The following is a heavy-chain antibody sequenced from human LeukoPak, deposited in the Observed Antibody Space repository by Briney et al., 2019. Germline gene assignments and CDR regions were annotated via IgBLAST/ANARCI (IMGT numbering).Heavy chain of an antibody. J-gene: IGHJ3*02. CDR2: IIPIFGTA. D-gene: IGHD3-3*01. Sequence: SVKVSCKASGGTFSSYAISWVRQAPGQGLEWMGGIIPIFGTANYAQKFQGRVTITTDESTSTAYMELSSLRSEDTAVYYCASNYDFWSGYYDAFDIWGQGTMVTVSS. V-gene: IGHV1-69*05. CDR1: GGTFSSYA. CDR3: ASNYDFWSGYYDAFDI.